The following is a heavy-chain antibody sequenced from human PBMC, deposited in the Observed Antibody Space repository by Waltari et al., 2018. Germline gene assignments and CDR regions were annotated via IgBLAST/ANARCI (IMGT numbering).Heavy chain of an antibody. CDR3: AALSSTDDY. CDR2: VIPLLRIA. J-gene: IGHJ4*02. D-gene: IGHD6-13*01. V-gene: IGHV1-69*04. Sequence: QVQLVQSGAEVKKPGSSVKVSCKASGGTFSSYAISWVRQAPGQGLEWMGRVIPLLRIANYAQKFQGRVTSTADKSTSTAYMELSSLRSEDTAVYYGAALSSTDDYWGQGTLVTVSS. CDR1: GGTFSSYA.